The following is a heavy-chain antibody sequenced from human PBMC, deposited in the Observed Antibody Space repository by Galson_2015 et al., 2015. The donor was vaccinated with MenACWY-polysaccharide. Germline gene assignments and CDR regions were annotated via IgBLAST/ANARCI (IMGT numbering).Heavy chain of an antibody. J-gene: IGHJ6*02. CDR1: GFTFSTYA. CDR2: ISYDGTNK. D-gene: IGHD2-2*01. CDR3: ARTYCSRTSCYGMDV. V-gene: IGHV3-30-3*01. Sequence: SLRLSCAASGFTFSTYAIHWVRQAPGKGLDWVSIISYDGTNKYYAYSVKDRFTISRDNSKNTMYLQMNSLSAEDTAAYYWARTYCSRTSCYGMDVWCQGTTAPVSS.